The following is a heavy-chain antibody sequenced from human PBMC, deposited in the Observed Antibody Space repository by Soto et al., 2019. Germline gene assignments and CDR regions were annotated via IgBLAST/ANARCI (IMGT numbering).Heavy chain of an antibody. J-gene: IGHJ4*02. Sequence: ASVKVSCKVSGYTLTELSMHWVRQAPGKGLEWMGGFDPEDGETIYAQKFQGRVTMTEDTSTDTAYMELRSLRSDDTAVYYCAREGSGWFYFDYWGQGTLVTVS. CDR1: GYTLTELS. V-gene: IGHV1-24*01. CDR3: AREGSGWFYFDY. D-gene: IGHD6-19*01. CDR2: FDPEDGET.